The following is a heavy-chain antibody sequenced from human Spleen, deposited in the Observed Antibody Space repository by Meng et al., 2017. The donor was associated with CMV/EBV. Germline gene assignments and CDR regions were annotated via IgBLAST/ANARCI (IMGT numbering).Heavy chain of an antibody. CDR3: ATKRAENDY. CDR2: MNPNNGNT. CDR1: EYTFSSYD. V-gene: IGHV1-8*03. Sequence: KVSCKTSEYTFSSYDINGVRQATGKGLGWKGWMNPNNGNTGYAQKFQGRVTITRNTSISTAYMELSSLRSEDTAVYYCATKRAENDYWGQGTLVTVSS. J-gene: IGHJ4*02.